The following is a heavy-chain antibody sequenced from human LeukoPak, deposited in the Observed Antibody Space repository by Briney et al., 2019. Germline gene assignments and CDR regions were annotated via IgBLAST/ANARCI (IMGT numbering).Heavy chain of an antibody. Sequence: SETLSLTCTVSGGSISSYYRSWIRQPPGKGLEWIGYIYYSGSTNYNPSLKSRVTISVDTSKNQFSLKLSSGTAADTAVYYCARHGGSYRNDAFDIWGQGTMVTVSS. D-gene: IGHD1-26*01. CDR3: ARHGGSYRNDAFDI. J-gene: IGHJ3*02. V-gene: IGHV4-59*08. CDR1: GGSISSYY. CDR2: IYYSGST.